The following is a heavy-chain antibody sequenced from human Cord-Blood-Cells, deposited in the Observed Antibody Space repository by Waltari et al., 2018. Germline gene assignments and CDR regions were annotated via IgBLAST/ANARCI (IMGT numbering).Heavy chain of an antibody. Sequence: QVQLVQSGAEVKKPGVSVQVSCKASGYTFTTYYIHWVRQDPGQGLEWMGIINPSGGSTSYAQKFQGRVTMTRDTSTSTVYMELSSLRSEDTAVYYCARDKIAAADYWGQGTLVTVSS. V-gene: IGHV1-46*01. D-gene: IGHD6-13*01. CDR2: INPSGGST. CDR3: ARDKIAAADY. J-gene: IGHJ4*02. CDR1: GYTFTTYY.